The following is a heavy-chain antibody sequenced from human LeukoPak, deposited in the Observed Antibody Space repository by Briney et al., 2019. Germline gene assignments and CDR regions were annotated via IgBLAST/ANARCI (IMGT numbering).Heavy chain of an antibody. CDR2: ISGSGGST. D-gene: IGHD4-11*01. J-gene: IGHJ4*02. CDR3: ARAPLRVTTVPYYFDY. CDR1: GFTFSSYA. V-gene: IGHV3-23*01. Sequence: GGSLRLSCAASGFTFSSYAMSWVRQAPGKGLEWVSAISGSGGSTYYADSVKGRFTISRDNSKNTLYLQMNSLRAEDTAVYYCARAPLRVTTVPYYFDYWGQGTLVTVSS.